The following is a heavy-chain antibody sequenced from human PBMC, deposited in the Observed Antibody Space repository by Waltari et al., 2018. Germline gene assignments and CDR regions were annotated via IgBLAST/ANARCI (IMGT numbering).Heavy chain of an antibody. Sequence: EEQLVESGGGLVRPGGSLRLSCAASGFTFSNYGMNWVRQTPGKGLEWLSYIYNSGSVIYADSVKGRFTVSRDNAKNFLFLQMDSLRVEDTAVYYCARGVPDIWGRGTMVTVSS. CDR3: ARGVPDI. CDR2: IYNSGSVI. J-gene: IGHJ3*02. CDR1: GFTFSNYG. D-gene: IGHD3-10*01. V-gene: IGHV3-48*01.